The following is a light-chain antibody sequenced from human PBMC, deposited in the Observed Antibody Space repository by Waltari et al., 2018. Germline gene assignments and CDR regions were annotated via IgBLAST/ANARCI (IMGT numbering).Light chain of an antibody. CDR2: TAS. CDR3: QKYNSYPYT. Sequence: DIQMTQSPSPLSASVGDRVTITCRASQSISPCLAWYQQKPAKGPTLLIYTASSLQSRVTSRFSGSGSGAEFTLTISSLQPDDVATYYCQKYNSYPYTFGQGTKLEI. J-gene: IGKJ2*01. V-gene: IGKV1-5*03. CDR1: QSISPC.